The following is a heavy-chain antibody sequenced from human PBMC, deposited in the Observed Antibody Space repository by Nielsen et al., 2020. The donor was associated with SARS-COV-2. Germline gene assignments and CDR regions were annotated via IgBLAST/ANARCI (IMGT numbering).Heavy chain of an antibody. Sequence: VRQAPGKGLEWVAVISYDGSNKYYADSVKGRFTISRDNSKNTLYLQMNSLRAEDTAVYYCAKDRARPELLWFGELLSDAFDIWGQGTMVTVSS. J-gene: IGHJ3*02. V-gene: IGHV3-30*18. CDR2: ISYDGSNK. D-gene: IGHD3-10*01. CDR3: AKDRARPELLWFGELLSDAFDI.